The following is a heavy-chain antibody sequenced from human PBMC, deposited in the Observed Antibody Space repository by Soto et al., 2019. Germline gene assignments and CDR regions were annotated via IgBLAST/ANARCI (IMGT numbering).Heavy chain of an antibody. Sequence: GGSLRLSCAASGFTFSSYGMHWVRQAPGKGLEWVAVISYDGSNKYYADSVKGRFTISRDNSKNTLYLQMNSLRAEDTAVYYCAKTWTAEYEAGLVKYYYDSSGYYFDAFDIWGQGTMVTVSS. CDR2: ISYDGSNK. V-gene: IGHV3-30*18. J-gene: IGHJ3*02. D-gene: IGHD3-22*01. CDR1: GFTFSSYG. CDR3: AKTWTAEYEAGLVKYYYDSSGYYFDAFDI.